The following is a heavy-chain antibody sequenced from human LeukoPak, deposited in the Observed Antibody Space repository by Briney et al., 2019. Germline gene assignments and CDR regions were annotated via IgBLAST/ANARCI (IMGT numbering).Heavy chain of an antibody. V-gene: IGHV1-18*01. CDR3: ASVWGYCSSTSCYLRSFDY. CDR1: GYTFTSYG. J-gene: IGHJ4*02. D-gene: IGHD2-2*01. CDR2: ISAYNGNT. Sequence: GASVKVSCKASGYTFTSYGISWVRQAPGQGLEWMGWISAYNGNTNYAQKLQGRVTMTTDTSTSTAYLELRSLRSDDTAVYYCASVWGYCSSTSCYLRSFDYWGQGTLVTDSS.